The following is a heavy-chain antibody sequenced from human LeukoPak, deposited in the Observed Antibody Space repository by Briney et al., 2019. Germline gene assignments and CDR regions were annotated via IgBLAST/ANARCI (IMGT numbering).Heavy chain of an antibody. CDR1: GGSISSYY. CDR3: ARGVWPSAYYYYGMDV. V-gene: IGHV4-59*01. J-gene: IGHJ6*02. Sequence: TETLSLTCTVSGGSISSYYWTWIRQPPGKGLEWIGYIYHSGSTNYDPSLKSRVTISVDMSKDQFSLKLGSVTAADTAVYYCARGVWPSAYYYYGMDVWGQGTTVTVSS. D-gene: IGHD3-16*01. CDR2: IYHSGST.